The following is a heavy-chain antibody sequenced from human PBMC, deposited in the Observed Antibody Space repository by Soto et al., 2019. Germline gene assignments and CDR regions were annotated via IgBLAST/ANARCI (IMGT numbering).Heavy chain of an antibody. CDR3: ARSAAAGTNYFDY. Sequence: GGSLRLSCAASGFTFSSYVMHWVRQAPGKGLEWVAVISYDGSNKYYADSVKGRFTISRDNSKNTLYLQMNSLRAEDTAVYYCARSAAAGTNYFDYWGQGTLVTVSS. D-gene: IGHD6-13*01. CDR1: GFTFSSYV. J-gene: IGHJ4*02. CDR2: ISYDGSNK. V-gene: IGHV3-30-3*01.